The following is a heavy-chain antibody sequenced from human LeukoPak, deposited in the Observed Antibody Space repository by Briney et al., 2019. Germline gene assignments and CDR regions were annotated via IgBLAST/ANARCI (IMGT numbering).Heavy chain of an antibody. D-gene: IGHD2-2*02. CDR2: ISAHNGNT. CDR1: GYTFTSYG. CDR3: ARGGCSSTSCYSPYYYYGMDV. Sequence: ASVKVSCKASGYTFTSYGISWVRQAPGQGLEWMGWISAHNGNTNYAQKLQGRVTMTTDTSTSTAYMELRSLRSDDTAVYYCARGGCSSTSCYSPYYYYGMDVWGQGTTVTVSS. V-gene: IGHV1-18*01. J-gene: IGHJ6*02.